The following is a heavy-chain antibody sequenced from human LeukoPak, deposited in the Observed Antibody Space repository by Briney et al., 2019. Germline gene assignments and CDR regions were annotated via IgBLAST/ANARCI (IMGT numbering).Heavy chain of an antibody. V-gene: IGHV3-48*03. J-gene: IGHJ4*02. CDR3: ARDLTATY. D-gene: IGHD2-21*02. CDR2: ISSSGSTI. CDR1: GFTFSSYG. Sequence: GGSLRLSRATSGFTFSSYGMNWVRQAPGKGLDWVSYISSSGSTISYADSVKGRFTISRDNAKNSLYLQMNSLRVEDTAVYYCARDLTATYWGQGTLVTVSS.